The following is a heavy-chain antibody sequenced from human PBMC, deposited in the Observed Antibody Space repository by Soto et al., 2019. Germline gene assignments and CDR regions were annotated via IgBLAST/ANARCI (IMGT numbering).Heavy chain of an antibody. Sequence: SETLSLTCAVYGGSFSGYYWSWIRQPPGKGLEWIGEINHCGSTNYNPSLKSRVTISVDTSKNQFSLKLSSVTAADTAVYYCARGIWGEWLTFWGQGTLVTVS. V-gene: IGHV4-34*01. CDR3: ARGIWGEWLTF. J-gene: IGHJ4*02. D-gene: IGHD3-3*01. CDR1: GGSFSGYY. CDR2: INHCGST.